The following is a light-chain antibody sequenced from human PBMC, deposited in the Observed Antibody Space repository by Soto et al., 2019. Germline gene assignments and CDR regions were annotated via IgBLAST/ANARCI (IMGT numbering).Light chain of an antibody. CDR2: KTS. V-gene: IGKV1-5*03. CDR1: QSISSW. Sequence: DIQLTQSPSTLSASVGDRVTITCRASQSISSWLAWYQQKPGKAPNLLIYKTSNLESGVPSRFSGSGSGTEXXXXXXSLQPDDFATYYCQYYNDYCWTFGQGTKVEIK. J-gene: IGKJ1*01. CDR3: QYYNDYCWT.